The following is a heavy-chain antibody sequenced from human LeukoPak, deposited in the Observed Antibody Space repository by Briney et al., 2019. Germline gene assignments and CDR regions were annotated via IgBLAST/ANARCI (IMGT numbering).Heavy chain of an antibody. CDR1: GFTFDDYV. V-gene: IGHV3-9*01. Sequence: GGSLRLSCAASGFTFDDYVMHWVRQAPGKGLEWVSGISWNSGSIGYADSVKGRFTISRDNAKNSLYLQMNSLRAEDTALYYCAKATFPGIAAAGTFFDYWGQGTLVTVSS. CDR2: ISWNSGSI. CDR3: AKATFPGIAAAGTFFDY. J-gene: IGHJ4*02. D-gene: IGHD6-13*01.